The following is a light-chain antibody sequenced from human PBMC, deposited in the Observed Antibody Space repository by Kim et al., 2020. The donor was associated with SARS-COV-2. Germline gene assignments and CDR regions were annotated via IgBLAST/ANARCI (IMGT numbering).Light chain of an antibody. CDR1: QGISNY. J-gene: IGKJ4*01. V-gene: IGKV1-27*01. Sequence: DIQMTQSPSSLSASVGDRVTITCRASQGISNYLSWYQQKPGKGPYLLIYTASTLQSGVPSRFSGSGSGTDFTLTISSLQPEDVATYYCHKYSSGPPTFGGGTTREIK. CDR2: TAS. CDR3: HKYSSGPPT.